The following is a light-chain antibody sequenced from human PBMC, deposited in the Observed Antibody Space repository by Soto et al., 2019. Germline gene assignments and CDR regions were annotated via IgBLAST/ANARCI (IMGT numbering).Light chain of an antibody. CDR3: AAWDDSLNGSVV. Sequence: QSVLTQPPSASGTPGQRVTISCSGSSSKIGSNTVNWYQQLPGTAPKLLIYINNQRPSGVPDRFSGSKSGTSASLAISGLQSEDEADYYCAAWDDSLNGSVVFGGGTKLTVL. CDR2: INN. V-gene: IGLV1-44*01. J-gene: IGLJ2*01. CDR1: SSKIGSNT.